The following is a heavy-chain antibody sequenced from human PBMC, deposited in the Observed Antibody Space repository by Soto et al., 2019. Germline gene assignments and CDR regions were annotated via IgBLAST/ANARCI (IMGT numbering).Heavy chain of an antibody. D-gene: IGHD3-22*01. CDR3: ARVVAGYYDSSGSYGMDV. CDR2: INAGNGNT. Sequence: ASVKVSCKASGYTFTSYAMHWVRQAPGQRLEWMGWINAGNGNTKYSQKFQGRVTITRDTSASTAYMELSSLRSEDTAVYYCARVVAGYYDSSGSYGMDVWGQGTTVTVSS. J-gene: IGHJ6*02. V-gene: IGHV1-3*01. CDR1: GYTFTSYA.